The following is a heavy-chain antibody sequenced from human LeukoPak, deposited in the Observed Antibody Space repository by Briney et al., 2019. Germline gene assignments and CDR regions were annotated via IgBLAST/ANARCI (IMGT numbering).Heavy chain of an antibody. CDR2: TSSDLNVK. Sequence: PGGSLRLSCAASGFTFRNYVIHWVRQAPGKGLEWVAVTSSDLNVKLYADSVKGRFTISRDNSRSTLYLQMNSLRPEDTAIYYCAREGYYGSGSPPSLYFDYWGQGTLGTVSS. V-gene: IGHV3-30-3*01. CDR1: GFTFRNYV. D-gene: IGHD3-10*01. CDR3: AREGYYGSGSPPSLYFDY. J-gene: IGHJ4*02.